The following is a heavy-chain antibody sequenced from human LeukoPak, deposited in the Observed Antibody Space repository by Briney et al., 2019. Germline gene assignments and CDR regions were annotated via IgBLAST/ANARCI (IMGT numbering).Heavy chain of an antibody. CDR3: AKDITAVAEDY. CDR2: ISGGST. D-gene: IGHD6-19*01. V-gene: IGHV3-38-3*01. CDR1: GFTVSSNE. J-gene: IGHJ4*02. Sequence: PGGSLRLSCAASGFTVSSNEMGWVRQAPGKGLEWVSSISGGSTYYADSRKGRFTISRDNSKNTLHLQMNSLRAEDTAVYYCAKDITAVAEDYWGQGTLVTVSS.